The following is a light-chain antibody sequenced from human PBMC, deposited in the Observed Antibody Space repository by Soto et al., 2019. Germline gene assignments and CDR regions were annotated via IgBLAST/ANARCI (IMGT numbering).Light chain of an antibody. V-gene: IGKV1-5*03. J-gene: IGKJ1*01. Sequence: DIQMTQSPSTLSASVGDRVTITCRASQSISDWLAWYQQKPGEAPRLLIYRASTLQSGVSSRFGGSGSGTEFTLTISDLQPDDFATYYCQQYHIYSWTFGQGTTVGIK. CDR3: QQYHIYSWT. CDR2: RAS. CDR1: QSISDW.